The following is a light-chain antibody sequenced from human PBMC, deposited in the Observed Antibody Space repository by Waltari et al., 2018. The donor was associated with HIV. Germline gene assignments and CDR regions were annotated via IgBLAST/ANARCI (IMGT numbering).Light chain of an antibody. CDR3: QQRSRVPKREVCT. Sequence: IVLTQSPATLSLSPGERATLSCRASQSVSSYLAWYQQKPGQAPRLLIYDASNRATGIPARFSGSGSGTDFTLSGMGREPEEFAVYYCQQRSRVPKREVCTFGPGTKVDIK. J-gene: IGKJ3*01. CDR1: QSVSSY. V-gene: IGKV3-11*01. CDR2: DAS.